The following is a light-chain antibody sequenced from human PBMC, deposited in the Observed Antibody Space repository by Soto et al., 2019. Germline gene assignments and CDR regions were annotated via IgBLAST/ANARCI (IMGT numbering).Light chain of an antibody. J-gene: IGLJ2*01. CDR2: DNN. V-gene: IGLV1-51*01. CDR1: SSNIGNNY. Sequence: QSVLTQPPSVSADPGQKVTISCSGSSSNIGNNYVSWYQQLPGTAPKLLIYDNNKRPSGIPDRFSGSKSGTSATLGITGLQTGDEADYYCGTWDSRFHVYGGGTKLTVL. CDR3: GTWDSRFHV.